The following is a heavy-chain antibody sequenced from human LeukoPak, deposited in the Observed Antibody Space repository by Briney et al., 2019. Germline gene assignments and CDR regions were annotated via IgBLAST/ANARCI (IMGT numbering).Heavy chain of an antibody. CDR1: GGSISSDNYY. J-gene: IGHJ6*03. V-gene: IGHV4-61*02. D-gene: IGHD2-2*01. CDR2: VYTSGST. Sequence: PSETLSLTCSVSGGSISSDNYYWSWIRQPAGKGLEWIGRVYTSGSTIYNPSLKSRVSISVDTSKNQFSLKLSSVTAADTAVYYCTREVSTSRVVPPYYYYYYMDVWGKGTTVTFSS. CDR3: TREVSTSRVVPPYYYYYYMDV.